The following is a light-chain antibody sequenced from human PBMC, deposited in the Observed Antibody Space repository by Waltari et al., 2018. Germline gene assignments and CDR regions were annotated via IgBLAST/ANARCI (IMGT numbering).Light chain of an antibody. CDR1: TGHSNYA. J-gene: IGLJ2*01. Sequence: QLVLTQSPSASASLGASVKLTCTLSTGHSNYAIAWHQQQPGRGPRYLMKLNSDGSHTKGDGIPDRFSGSSSGAERYLTISSLQSEDEAAYYCQTWGHGTGIFGGGTQLTVL. V-gene: IGLV4-69*01. CDR3: QTWGHGTGI. CDR2: LNSDGSH.